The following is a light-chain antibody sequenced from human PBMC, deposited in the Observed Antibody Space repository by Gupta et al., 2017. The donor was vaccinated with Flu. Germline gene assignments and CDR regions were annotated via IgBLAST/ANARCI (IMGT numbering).Light chain of an antibody. Sequence: QPVLTQPPSSSASPGESARLTCTLPSDINVDTYNIYWYQQKPGSPPRYLLYYYSDSDKGQGSGVPSRFSGSTDSSANTATLLTSGLQSEDDGDYYCMLSPINGYVVFGGGTKLTVL. V-gene: IGLV5-37*01. CDR3: MLSPINGYVV. CDR2: YYSDSDK. CDR1: SDINVDTYN. J-gene: IGLJ2*01.